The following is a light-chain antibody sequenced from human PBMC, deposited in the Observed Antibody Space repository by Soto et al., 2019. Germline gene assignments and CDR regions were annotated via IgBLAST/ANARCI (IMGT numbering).Light chain of an antibody. Sequence: EIVLTQSPRTLSLSPLERATLSSRASQSVSSTYLGWYQQKPGQAPRLLISGASNRATGIPDRFSGSGSGTDFTLTISRLAPEDFAVYYCQQFGTIPFTFGPGTKVDIK. CDR3: QQFGTIPFT. J-gene: IGKJ3*01. CDR2: GAS. CDR1: QSVSSTY. V-gene: IGKV3-20*01.